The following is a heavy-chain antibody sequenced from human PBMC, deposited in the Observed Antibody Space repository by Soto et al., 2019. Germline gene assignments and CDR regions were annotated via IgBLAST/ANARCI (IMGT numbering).Heavy chain of an antibody. J-gene: IGHJ6*02. CDR1: GYTFTRSG. CDR2: ISSYNGDT. Sequence: QVQLEQAGAEVKKPGASVKVSCKASGYTFTRSGISWVRQAPGQGPEWMGWISSYNGDTNDAQTFQGRVTMTTDTSTSTAYMELRSLRSDDTAVYYCAREGVAPYYYYGMDVWGQGTPVTVSS. D-gene: IGHD5-12*01. CDR3: AREGVAPYYYYGMDV. V-gene: IGHV1-18*01.